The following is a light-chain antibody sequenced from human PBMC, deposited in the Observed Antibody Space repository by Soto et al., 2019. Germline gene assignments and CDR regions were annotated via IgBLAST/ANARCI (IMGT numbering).Light chain of an antibody. CDR1: QSVSGSS. Sequence: EVVLTQSPGTLSLSPGERATLSCRASQSVSGSSLAWYQQKPGQAPRLLIYVASSRATGIPDRFSGSGSGTDLALTISRRGPEDVAVYYCERLGRSPFLYTFGEGTKLEIK. V-gene: IGKV3-20*01. CDR3: ERLGRSPFLYT. J-gene: IGKJ2*01. CDR2: VAS.